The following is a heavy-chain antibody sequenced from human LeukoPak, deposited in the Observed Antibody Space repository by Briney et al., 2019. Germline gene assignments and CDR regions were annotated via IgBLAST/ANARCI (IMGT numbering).Heavy chain of an antibody. J-gene: IGHJ4*02. CDR2: INHSGST. V-gene: IGHV4-34*01. CDR3: AREVSADDFWSGYTRYYFDY. CDR1: GGSFSGYY. Sequence: SETLSLTWAVYGGSFSGYYWSWIRQPPGKGLEWIGEINHSGSTNYNPSLKSRVTISVDTSKNQFSLKLSSVTAADTAVYYCAREVSADDFWSGYTRYYFDYWGQGTLVTVSS. D-gene: IGHD3-3*01.